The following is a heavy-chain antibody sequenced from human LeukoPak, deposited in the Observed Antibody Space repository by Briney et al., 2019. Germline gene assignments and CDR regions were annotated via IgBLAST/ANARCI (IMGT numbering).Heavy chain of an antibody. Sequence: PGRSLRLSCAASGFTFDDYAMHWVRQAPGKGLEWVSGISWNSGSIGYVDSVKGRFTISRDNAKNSLYLQMNSLRAEDTAVYYCASFGSGIWSGYYFVGYFDYWGQGTLVTVSS. J-gene: IGHJ4*02. CDR3: ASFGSGIWSGYYFVGYFDY. CDR2: ISWNSGSI. D-gene: IGHD3-3*01. V-gene: IGHV3-9*01. CDR1: GFTFDDYA.